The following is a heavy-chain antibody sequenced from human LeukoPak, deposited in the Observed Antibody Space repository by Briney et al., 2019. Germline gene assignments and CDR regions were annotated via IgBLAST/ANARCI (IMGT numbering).Heavy chain of an antibody. Sequence: GGSLRLSCAASGFTFSSYGMHWVRQAPGKGLEWVSSFSGTANNTYYADSVKGRFTISRDNSKNTVSLQMNSLRAEDTALYYCAKYRTGSSYSGVDYWGQGTLVTVSS. CDR3: AKYRTGSSYSGVDY. D-gene: IGHD2-15*01. CDR2: FSGTANNT. J-gene: IGHJ4*02. CDR1: GFTFSSYG. V-gene: IGHV3-23*01.